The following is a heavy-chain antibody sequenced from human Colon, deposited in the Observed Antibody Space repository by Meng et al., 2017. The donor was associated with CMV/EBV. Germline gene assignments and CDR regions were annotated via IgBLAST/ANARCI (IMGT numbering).Heavy chain of an antibody. CDR2: TTGDGSRT. CDR3: AVDIMPVGGTFDF. Sequence: VSGFTFSNSWMHWVRQVPGKGLVWDSYTTGDGSRTAYADSVEGRFTISRDTAENTLYLQMNSLRADDTAVYYCAVDIMPVGGTFDFWGQGALVTVSS. V-gene: IGHV3-74*01. J-gene: IGHJ4*02. D-gene: IGHD6-19*01. CDR1: GFTFSNSW.